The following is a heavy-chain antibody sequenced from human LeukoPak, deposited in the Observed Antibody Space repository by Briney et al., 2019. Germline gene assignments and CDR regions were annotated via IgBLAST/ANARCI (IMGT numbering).Heavy chain of an antibody. CDR3: ARGRGAAAIYNWFDP. CDR1: GYTFTSYD. Sequence: ASVKVSCKASGYTFTSYDINWVRQATGQGLEWMGWMNPNSGNTGYAQKFQGRVTMTRNTSISTAYMELSSLRSEDTAVYCCARGRGAAAIYNWFDPWGQGTLVTVSS. CDR2: MNPNSGNT. V-gene: IGHV1-8*01. D-gene: IGHD6-13*01. J-gene: IGHJ5*02.